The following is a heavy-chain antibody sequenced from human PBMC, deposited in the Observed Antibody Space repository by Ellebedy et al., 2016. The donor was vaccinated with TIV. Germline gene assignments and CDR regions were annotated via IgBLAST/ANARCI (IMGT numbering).Heavy chain of an antibody. CDR2: ISRNDGSV. D-gene: IGHD4-23*01. CDR3: AKVYSDDGGNSYLYYFDS. CDR1: GFTFDDYA. J-gene: IGHJ4*02. Sequence: SLKISCAASGFTFDDYAMHWVRQAPGKGLEWVSGISRNDGSVGYADSVKGRFTISRDNAKNSLYLQMNSLRAEDMALYYCAKVYSDDGGNSYLYYFDSWGQGTLVTVSS. V-gene: IGHV3-9*03.